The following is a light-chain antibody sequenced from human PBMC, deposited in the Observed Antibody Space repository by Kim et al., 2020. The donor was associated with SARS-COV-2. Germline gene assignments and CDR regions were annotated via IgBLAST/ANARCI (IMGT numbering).Light chain of an antibody. V-gene: IGKV3-15*01. CDR2: GAS. J-gene: IGKJ1*01. Sequence: EIVMTQSPATLSVSPGESATLSCRASQSVSSNLAWYQQRPGQGPRLLIYGASTRATGIPARFSGSGSGTEFTLTISSLQSEDFAVYCCQQYNDWPTFGQGTKVDIK. CDR1: QSVSSN. CDR3: QQYNDWPT.